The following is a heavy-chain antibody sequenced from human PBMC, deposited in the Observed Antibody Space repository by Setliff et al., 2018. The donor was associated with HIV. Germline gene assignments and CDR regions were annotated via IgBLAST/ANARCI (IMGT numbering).Heavy chain of an antibody. Sequence: GGSLRLSCAASGFTFSSYGMHWVRQAPGKGLEWVAVIWYDGSEENYADSVKGRFSISRDNSKNMLYLQMNGLRAEDTAVYYCARGHYSTFGWGQGTLVTVSS. CDR3: ARGHYSTFG. J-gene: IGHJ4*02. CDR1: GFTFSSYG. V-gene: IGHV3-33*01. CDR2: IWYDGSEE. D-gene: IGHD2-15*01.